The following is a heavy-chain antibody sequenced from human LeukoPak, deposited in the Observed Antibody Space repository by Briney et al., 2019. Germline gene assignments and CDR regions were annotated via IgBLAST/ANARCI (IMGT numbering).Heavy chain of an antibody. CDR2: IYYSGST. Sequence: TLSLXCTVSGGSISSSSYYWGWIRQPPGKGLEWIGSIYYSGSTYYNPSLKSRVTISVDTSKNQFSLKLSSVTAADTAVYYCARHPPNWGIKYFDLWGRGTLVTVSS. J-gene: IGHJ2*01. D-gene: IGHD7-27*01. CDR1: GGSISSSSYY. CDR3: ARHPPNWGIKYFDL. V-gene: IGHV4-39*01.